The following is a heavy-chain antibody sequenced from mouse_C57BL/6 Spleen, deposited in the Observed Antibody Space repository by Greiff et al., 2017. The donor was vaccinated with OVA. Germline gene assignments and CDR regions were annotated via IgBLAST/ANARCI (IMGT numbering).Heavy chain of an antibody. J-gene: IGHJ2*01. CDR3: AFITTVVEYYFDY. CDR1: GYAFSSSW. Sequence: QVQLKESGPELVKPGASVKISCKASGYAFSSSWMNWVKQRPGKGLEWIGRIYPGDGDTNYNGKFKGKATLTADKSSSTAYMQLSSLTSEDSAVYFCAFITTVVEYYFDYWGQGTTLTVSS. CDR2: IYPGDGDT. D-gene: IGHD1-1*01. V-gene: IGHV1-82*01.